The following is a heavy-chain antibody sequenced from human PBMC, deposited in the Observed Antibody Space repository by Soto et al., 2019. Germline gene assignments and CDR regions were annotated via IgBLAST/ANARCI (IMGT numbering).Heavy chain of an antibody. J-gene: IGHJ4*02. Sequence: SETLSLTCIVSSGSISGDGYHWSWIRQPPGKRLEWIGYVYYSGTTNYNPSLKSRVTISVDLSKNQFSLRLSSVTTADTALYYCARTTAVPNTLRSRYFFDYWGQGTLVTVSS. CDR3: ARTTAVPNTLRSRYFFDY. CDR1: SGSISGDGYH. V-gene: IGHV4-61*08. CDR2: VYYSGTT. D-gene: IGHD4-17*01.